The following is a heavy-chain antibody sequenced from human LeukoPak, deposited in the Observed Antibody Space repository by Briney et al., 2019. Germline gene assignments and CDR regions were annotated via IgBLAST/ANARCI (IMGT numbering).Heavy chain of an antibody. V-gene: IGHV3-64*02. D-gene: IGHD3-10*01. CDR3: ARYGSGSYYHY. Sequence: GGSLRLSCSASGFTFSSYAMHWVRQAPGKGLEYVSAISTDGGGTYYVDSVKGRFTISRDNSKNTLYLQMGSLRAEDMAVYYCARYGSGSYYHYWGQGTLVTVSS. J-gene: IGHJ4*02. CDR2: ISTDGGGT. CDR1: GFTFSSYA.